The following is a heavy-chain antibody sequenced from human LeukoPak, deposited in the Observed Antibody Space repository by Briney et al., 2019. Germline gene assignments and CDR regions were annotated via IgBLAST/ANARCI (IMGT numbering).Heavy chain of an antibody. Sequence: ASVRVSCKASGYTFTGYYMHWVRQAPGQGLEWMGWINPKSGGTNYAQKFQGRVTMTRDTSISTAYMELSSLRSDDTAVYYCARRGVPAAIPLDYWGQGTLVTVSS. D-gene: IGHD2-2*02. J-gene: IGHJ4*02. CDR1: GYTFTGYY. CDR2: INPKSGGT. V-gene: IGHV1-2*02. CDR3: ARRGVPAAIPLDY.